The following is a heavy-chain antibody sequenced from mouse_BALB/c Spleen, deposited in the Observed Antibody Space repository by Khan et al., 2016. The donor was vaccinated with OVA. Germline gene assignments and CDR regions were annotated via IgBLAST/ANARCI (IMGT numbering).Heavy chain of an antibody. D-gene: IGHD1-1*01. CDR2: IWGDGST. CDR1: GFSLTSYG. J-gene: IGHJ4*01. V-gene: IGHV2-3*01. Sequence: QVQLKQSGPGLVAPSQSLSITCTVSGFSLTSYGVNWVRQPPGEGLEWLGVIWGDGSTNYHSTLKSRLIISKDSPKRQVFLTLNSLQTDDTATYYCAKFTPDYYSMDYWGQGTSVTVST. CDR3: AKFTPDYYSMDY.